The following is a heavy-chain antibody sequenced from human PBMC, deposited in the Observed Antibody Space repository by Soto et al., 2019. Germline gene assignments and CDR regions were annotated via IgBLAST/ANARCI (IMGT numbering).Heavy chain of an antibody. Sequence: PSETLSLTCAVYGGSFSGYYWSWIRQPPGKGLEWIGEINHSGSTNYNPSLKSRVTISVDTPKNQFSLKLSSVTAADTAVYYCARGHGDYDLFAYWGQGTLVTVSS. CDR3: ARGHGDYDLFAY. J-gene: IGHJ4*02. D-gene: IGHD4-17*01. CDR1: GGSFSGYY. V-gene: IGHV4-34*01. CDR2: INHSGST.